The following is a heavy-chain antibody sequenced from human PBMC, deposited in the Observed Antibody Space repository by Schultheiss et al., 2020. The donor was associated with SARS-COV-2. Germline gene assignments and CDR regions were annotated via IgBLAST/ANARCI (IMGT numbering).Heavy chain of an antibody. CDR2: IYPGDSDT. Sequence: KVSCKGSGYSFTSYWIGWVRQMPGKGLEWMGIIYPGDSDTRYSPSFQGQVTISADKSISTAYLQWSSLKASDTAMYYCARHAVAAAPSNFDYWGQGTLVTVSS. CDR3: ARHAVAAAPSNFDY. V-gene: IGHV5-51*01. D-gene: IGHD6-25*01. CDR1: GYSFTSYW. J-gene: IGHJ4*02.